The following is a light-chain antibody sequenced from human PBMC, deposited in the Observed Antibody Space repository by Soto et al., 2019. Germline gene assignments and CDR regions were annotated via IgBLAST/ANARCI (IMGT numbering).Light chain of an antibody. CDR3: QQYGRSPT. Sequence: IVLTQSPDTLSFSPGERATLSCRGSQSVSSNYLAWYKQKLGQAPRLLIYDASRRATGIPDRFSGSGSGTDFTLTISRLEPEDFVVYYCQQYGRSPTFGQGTKVDIK. V-gene: IGKV3-20*01. J-gene: IGKJ1*01. CDR2: DAS. CDR1: QSVSSNY.